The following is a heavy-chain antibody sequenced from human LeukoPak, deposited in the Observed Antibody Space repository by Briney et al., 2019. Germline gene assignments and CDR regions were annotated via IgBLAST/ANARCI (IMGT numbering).Heavy chain of an antibody. J-gene: IGHJ4*02. Sequence: GGSLRLSCAASGFTFNSYAMSWVRQAPGKGLEWVSGISGSGGSTFYADSVKGRFTISRDNSKNTLYLQMNSLRAEDTAVYYCANVMVRGVPLDYWGQGTLVTVSS. V-gene: IGHV3-23*01. CDR2: ISGSGGST. CDR3: ANVMVRGVPLDY. CDR1: GFTFNSYA. D-gene: IGHD3-10*01.